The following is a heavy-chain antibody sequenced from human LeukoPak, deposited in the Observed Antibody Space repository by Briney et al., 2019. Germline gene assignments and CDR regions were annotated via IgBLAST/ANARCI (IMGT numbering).Heavy chain of an antibody. Sequence: PSETLSLTCTVSGGSISSYYWSWIRQPPGKGLEWIGYIYYSGSTNYNPSLKSRVTISVDTSKNQFSLKLSSVTAADTAVYYCARAYGSGLFDYWGQGTLVTVSS. CDR2: IYYSGST. D-gene: IGHD3-10*01. V-gene: IGHV4-59*01. CDR3: ARAYGSGLFDY. J-gene: IGHJ4*02. CDR1: GGSISSYY.